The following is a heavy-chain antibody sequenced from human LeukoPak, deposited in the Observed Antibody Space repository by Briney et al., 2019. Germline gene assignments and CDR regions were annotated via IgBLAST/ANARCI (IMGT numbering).Heavy chain of an antibody. CDR1: GFTFSDYY. D-gene: IGHD7-27*01. J-gene: IGHJ4*02. CDR3: ARGRKTGNYPPFDY. V-gene: IGHV3-11*01. CDR2: ISSSGSTI. Sequence: GGSLRLSCAASGFTFSDYYMSWIRQAPGKGLEWVSYISSSGSTIYYADSVKGRFTISRDNAKNSLYVQMNSLGAEDTAVYYCARGRKTGNYPPFDYWGQGTLVTVSS.